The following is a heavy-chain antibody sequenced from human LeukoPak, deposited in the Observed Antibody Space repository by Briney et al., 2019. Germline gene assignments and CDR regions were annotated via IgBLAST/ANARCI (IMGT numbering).Heavy chain of an antibody. CDR1: GFTFSSYG. CDR3: AKDSTVTTFDY. Sequence: QPGGSLRLSCAASGFTFSSYGMHWVRQAPGKGLEWVAVISYDGSNKYYADSVKGRFTISRDNSKNTLYLQMNSLRAEDTAVYYCAKDSTVTTFDYWGQGTLVTVSS. J-gene: IGHJ4*02. D-gene: IGHD4-17*01. V-gene: IGHV3-30*18. CDR2: ISYDGSNK.